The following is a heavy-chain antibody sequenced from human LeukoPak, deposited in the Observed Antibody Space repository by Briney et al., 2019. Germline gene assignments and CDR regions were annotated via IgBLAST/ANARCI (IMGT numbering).Heavy chain of an antibody. J-gene: IGHJ3*02. D-gene: IGHD6-13*01. CDR2: ISAYNGNT. CDR1: GYTFTSYG. Sequence: ASVKVSCKASGYTFTSYGISWVRQAPGQGLGWMGWISAYNGNTNYAQKLQGRVTMTTDTSTSTAYMELRSLRSDDTAVYYCASQQKPLDAFDIWGQGTMVTVSS. V-gene: IGHV1-18*01. CDR3: ASQQKPLDAFDI.